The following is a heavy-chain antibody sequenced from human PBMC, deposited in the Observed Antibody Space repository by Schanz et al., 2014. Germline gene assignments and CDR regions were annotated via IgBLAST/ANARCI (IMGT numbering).Heavy chain of an antibody. CDR3: TRGNALDV. D-gene: IGHD1-1*01. Sequence: QVQLQESGPGLVKPSETLSLTCTVSGGSISSYYWSWIRQPAGKGLEWIGRIYTSGSTNYNPSLRSRVTISADTSKNQFSLKLTSVTAADSAVYFCTRGNALDVWGQGTTVTVSS. V-gene: IGHV4-4*07. CDR1: GGSISSYY. J-gene: IGHJ6*02. CDR2: IYTSGST.